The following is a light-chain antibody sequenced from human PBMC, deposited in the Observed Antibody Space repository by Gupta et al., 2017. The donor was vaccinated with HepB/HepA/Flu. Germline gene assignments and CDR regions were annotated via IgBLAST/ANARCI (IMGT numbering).Light chain of an antibody. CDR3: QQYYDTPQIT. J-gene: IGKJ5*01. CDR1: QSILYSSNNRNY. V-gene: IGKV4-1*01. CDR2: WAY. Sequence: DLVMTQSPDSLAVSLVDRATINCKSSQSILYSSNNRNYLAWYQQKPGQPAKLLIYWAYTRESGVPDRFSGSGSGTDFTLPISSLQAEDVAVYYCQQYYDTPQITFGQGTRLEIK.